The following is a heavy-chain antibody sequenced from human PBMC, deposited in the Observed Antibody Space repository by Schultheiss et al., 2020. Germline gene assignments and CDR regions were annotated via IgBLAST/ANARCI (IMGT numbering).Heavy chain of an antibody. J-gene: IGHJ6*02. V-gene: IGHV6-1*01. CDR1: GDSVSSNSAA. D-gene: IGHD6-19*01. CDR2: TYYRSKWYN. Sequence: SQTLSLTCAISGDSVSSNSAAWNWIRQSPSRGLEWLGRTYYRSKWYNDYAVSVKSRITINPDTSKNQFSLQLNSVTPEDTAVYYCARDGDSSGWYGSSLYYYYGMDVWGQGTTVTVS. CDR3: ARDGDSSGWYGSSLYYYYGMDV.